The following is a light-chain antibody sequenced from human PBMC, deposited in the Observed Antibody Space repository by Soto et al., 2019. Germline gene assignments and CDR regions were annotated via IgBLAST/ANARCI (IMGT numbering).Light chain of an antibody. Sequence: QSALTQPASVSGSPGQSITISCTGTSSDVATYKLVSWYQHHPGKAPKLLIYEDTKRPSGVSDRFSGSKSGSTASLTISGLQAEDEAVYHCCSFAITSTVVFGGGTKVTVL. CDR3: CSFAITSTVV. CDR2: EDT. V-gene: IGLV2-23*01. J-gene: IGLJ2*01. CDR1: SSDVATYKL.